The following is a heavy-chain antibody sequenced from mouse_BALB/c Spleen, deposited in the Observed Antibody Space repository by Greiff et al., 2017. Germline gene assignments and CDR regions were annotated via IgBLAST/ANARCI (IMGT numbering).Heavy chain of an antibody. CDR3: ARGRDRYDGFAY. V-gene: IGHV5-6-5*01. Sequence: DVQLVESGGGLVKPGGSLKLSCAASGFTFSSYAMSWVRQTPEKRLEWVASISSGGSTYYPDSVKGRFTISRDNARNILYLQMSSLRSEDTAMYYCARGRDRYDGFAYWGQGTLVTVSA. D-gene: IGHD2-14*01. CDR1: GFTFSSYA. CDR2: ISSGGST. J-gene: IGHJ3*01.